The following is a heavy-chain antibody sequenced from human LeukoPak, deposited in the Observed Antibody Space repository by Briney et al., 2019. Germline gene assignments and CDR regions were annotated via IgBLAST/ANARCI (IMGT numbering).Heavy chain of an antibody. J-gene: IGHJ4*02. CDR3: AGTRIVGATSFDY. D-gene: IGHD1-26*01. CDR1: GGSISTSNYY. V-gene: IGHV4-39*07. CDR2: IFYSGST. Sequence: NPSETLSLTCTVSGGSISTSNYYWGWIRQPPGKGLEWIGNIFYSGSTYYSPSLRSRVTISLDTSRNQFSLKLNSVTAADTAVYYCAGTRIVGATSFDYWGQGTLVTVSS.